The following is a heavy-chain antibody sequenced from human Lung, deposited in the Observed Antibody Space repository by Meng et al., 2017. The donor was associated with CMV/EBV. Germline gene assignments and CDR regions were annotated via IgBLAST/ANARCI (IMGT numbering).Heavy chain of an antibody. Sequence: GESLKISCLGSGFDFSTYSMNWFRQAPGKGPEWVSSISSSSSYIYYADSVKGRFTVSRSNANDSLYLQMNSLRAEDTGVYYCARDRQNYNYGSKDYWGQGXLVTVSS. CDR3: ARDRQNYNYGSKDY. CDR1: GFDFSTYS. D-gene: IGHD1-20*01. J-gene: IGHJ4*02. V-gene: IGHV3-21*06. CDR2: ISSSSSYI.